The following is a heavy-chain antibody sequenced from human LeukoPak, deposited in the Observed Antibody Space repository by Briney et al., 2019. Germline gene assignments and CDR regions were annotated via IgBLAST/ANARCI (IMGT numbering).Heavy chain of an antibody. Sequence: GESLKISCKGSGYTFINFWIVWVRQMPGKGLEWVGTIHPGGSETIYSPSFQGQVTISADKSINTAYLQWSDLKASDTAIYYCARGGIDDARRPEYFQYWGQGTLVAVSS. D-gene: IGHD3-16*01. CDR2: IHPGGSET. J-gene: IGHJ1*01. CDR1: GYTFINFW. CDR3: ARGGIDDARRPEYFQY. V-gene: IGHV5-51*01.